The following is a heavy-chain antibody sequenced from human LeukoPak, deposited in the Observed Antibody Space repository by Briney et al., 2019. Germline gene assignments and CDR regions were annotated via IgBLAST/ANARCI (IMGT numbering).Heavy chain of an antibody. J-gene: IGHJ5*02. D-gene: IGHD3-10*01. CDR3: XXXXXXXXXXXES. CDR1: G. CDR2: VRYDGNDK. Sequence: GIXWVRQAPGXXXXGVAFVRYDGNDKYXADSVKGRFTISRDXXKKXLYLGMNSLRGEDTDVNYCXXXXXXXXXXXESXGQXXXXTVSS. V-gene: IGHV3-30*02.